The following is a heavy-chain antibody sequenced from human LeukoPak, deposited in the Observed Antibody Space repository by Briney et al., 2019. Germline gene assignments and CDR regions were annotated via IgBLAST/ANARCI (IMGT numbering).Heavy chain of an antibody. CDR1: GFTVSSNY. CDR2: VYSGGIT. Sequence: GGSLRLSCAASGFTVSSNYMSWVRQAPGKGLEWVSVVYSGGITYYADSVKGRFTISRDNSENTLYLQMNSLRAGDTAVYYCARDSSGWGGWFDPWGQGTLVTVSS. J-gene: IGHJ5*02. CDR3: ARDSSGWGGWFDP. V-gene: IGHV3-53*01. D-gene: IGHD6-19*01.